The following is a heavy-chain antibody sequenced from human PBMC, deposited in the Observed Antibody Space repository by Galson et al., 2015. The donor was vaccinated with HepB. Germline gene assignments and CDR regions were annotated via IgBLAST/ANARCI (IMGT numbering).Heavy chain of an antibody. CDR3: ARSGTAAGFLGH. J-gene: IGHJ4*02. D-gene: IGHD6-13*01. Sequence: SVKVSCKASGYTFTNYNMNWVRQAPGQGLQWMGRISAYNGNANYAPKFQGRVTMTTDTSTSTAYMELRNLRFDDTAIYYCARSGTAAGFLGHWGQGTLVAASS. CDR2: ISAYNGNA. V-gene: IGHV1-18*01. CDR1: GYTFTNYN.